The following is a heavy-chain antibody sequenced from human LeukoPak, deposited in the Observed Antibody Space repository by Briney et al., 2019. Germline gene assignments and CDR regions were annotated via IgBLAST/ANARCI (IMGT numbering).Heavy chain of an antibody. Sequence: HTGGSLRLSCAAAGFTFSSFAMHWVRQAPGKGLEWVAYIRYDGSNKSYADSVKGRFTISRDSPKNTLYLQMNSLRAEDTAVYYCAKDPGAHDKHFDHWGQGTLVTVSS. J-gene: IGHJ4*02. CDR3: AKDPGAHDKHFDH. V-gene: IGHV3-30*02. CDR2: IRYDGSNK. D-gene: IGHD3-10*01. CDR1: GFTFSSFA.